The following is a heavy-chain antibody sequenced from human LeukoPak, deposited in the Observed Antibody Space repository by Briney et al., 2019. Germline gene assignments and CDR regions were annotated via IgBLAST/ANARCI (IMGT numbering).Heavy chain of an antibody. CDR1: GFTVSNNY. D-gene: IGHD6-13*01. CDR3: ASSIAAAARGAFDI. Sequence: PGGSLRLSCAASGFTVSNNYMSWVRQAPGKGLEWVSDIYSGGSTHYADYAKGRFTISRDNSKNTLYLQMNSLRAEDTAVYYCASSIAAAARGAFDIWGQGTMVTVSS. J-gene: IGHJ3*02. V-gene: IGHV3-53*01. CDR2: IYSGGST.